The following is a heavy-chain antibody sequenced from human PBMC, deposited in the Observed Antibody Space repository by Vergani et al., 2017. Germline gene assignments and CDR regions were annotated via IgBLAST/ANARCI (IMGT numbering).Heavy chain of an antibody. D-gene: IGHD3-3*01. CDR3: ASGRSGFFTLTSPNWFDP. CDR2: ISNSGNTI. V-gene: IGHV3-11*04. J-gene: IGHJ5*02. CDR1: RFAFSDYY. Sequence: QVQLVESGGGVVQPGRSLRLSCAASRFAFSDYYMSWIRQAPGKGLEWISYISNSGNTINYADSVKGRFNVSRDNAKKSLYLQMNSLRVEDTAVYYCASGRSGFFTLTSPNWFDPSRQGSQVAVS.